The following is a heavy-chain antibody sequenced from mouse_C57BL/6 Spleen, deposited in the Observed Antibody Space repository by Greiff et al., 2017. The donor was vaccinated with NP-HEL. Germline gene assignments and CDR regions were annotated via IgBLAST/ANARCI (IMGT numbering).Heavy chain of an antibody. CDR1: GYTFTDYY. D-gene: IGHD2-4*01. J-gene: IGHJ2*01. V-gene: IGHV1-26*01. Sequence: EVQLQQSGPELVKPGASVKISCKASGYTFTDYYMNWVKQSHGKSLEWIGDINPNNGGTSYNQKFKGKATLTVDKSSSTAYMELRSLTSEDSAVYYCARIYYDYALGHWGQGTTLTVSS. CDR2: INPNNGGT. CDR3: ARIYYDYALGH.